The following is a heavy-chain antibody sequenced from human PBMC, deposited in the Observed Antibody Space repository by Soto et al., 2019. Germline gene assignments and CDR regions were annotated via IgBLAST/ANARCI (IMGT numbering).Heavy chain of an antibody. D-gene: IGHD2-2*01. CDR1: GFTFSSYG. Sequence: GSLRLSCAASGFTFSSYGMHWVRQAPGKGLEWVAVIWYDGSNKYYADSVKGRFTISRDNSKNTLYLQMNSLRAEDTAVYYCARDSRYCSSPSCSLYYYGMDVWGQGTTVTVSS. CDR3: ARDSRYCSSPSCSLYYYGMDV. V-gene: IGHV3-33*01. J-gene: IGHJ6*02. CDR2: IWYDGSNK.